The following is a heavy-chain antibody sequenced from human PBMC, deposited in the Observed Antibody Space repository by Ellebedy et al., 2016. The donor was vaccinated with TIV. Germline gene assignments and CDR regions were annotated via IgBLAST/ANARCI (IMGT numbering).Heavy chain of an antibody. CDR1: GYIFSVYG. D-gene: IGHD2-21*01. Sequence: ASVKVSXKPSGYIFSVYGVSWIRQAPGQGLEWLGWISGHNGDTDYAQKFEGRVTMTTDTSTNTAYMEVRRLTSDDTAVYFCARDPGAHCGGNCLHFDYWGQGTLITVSS. V-gene: IGHV1-18*04. CDR3: ARDPGAHCGGNCLHFDY. J-gene: IGHJ4*02. CDR2: ISGHNGDT.